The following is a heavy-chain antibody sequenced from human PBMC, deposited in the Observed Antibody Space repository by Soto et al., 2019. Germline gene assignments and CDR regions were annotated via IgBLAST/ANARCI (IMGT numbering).Heavy chain of an antibody. CDR3: AADTGDIEVVPATT. CDR1: GFTFSTYE. Sequence: GGSLRLSCVGSGFTFSTYEMQWVRQAPGKGLEWVSYISSGGSTIFYADSVKGRFTISRDNARNSLSLQMMSLRADDTAMYYCAADTGDIEVVPATTWGQGTLVTVSS. V-gene: IGHV3-48*03. CDR2: ISSGGSTI. J-gene: IGHJ4*02. D-gene: IGHD2-15*01.